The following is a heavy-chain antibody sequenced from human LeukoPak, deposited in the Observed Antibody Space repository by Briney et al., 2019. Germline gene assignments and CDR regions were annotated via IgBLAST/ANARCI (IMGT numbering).Heavy chain of an antibody. V-gene: IGHV3-74*01. CDR3: ARSSSWYGGYYFDY. CDR1: GFTFSSYW. D-gene: IGHD6-13*01. Sequence: GGSLRLSCVASGFTFSSYWMHWVRQDPRKGLVWVSRISGDGRNINYADSVRGRFTISRDNAKNTLYLQMNTLRVEDTAVYYCARSSSWYGGYYFDYWGQGTLVTVSS. J-gene: IGHJ4*02. CDR2: ISGDGRNI.